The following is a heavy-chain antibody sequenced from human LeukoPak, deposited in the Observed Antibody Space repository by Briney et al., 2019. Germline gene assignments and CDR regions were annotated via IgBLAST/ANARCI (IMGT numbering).Heavy chain of an antibody. Sequence: ASVKVSCKASGYTFTGYYMHWVRHAPGQGLEWMGWINPNSGGTNYAQKFQGRVTMTRDTSISTAYMELSRLRSDDTAVYYCARDRIRWLGDYYYMDVWGKGTTVTVSS. V-gene: IGHV1-2*02. CDR3: ARDRIRWLGDYYYMDV. CDR1: GYTFTGYY. J-gene: IGHJ6*03. CDR2: INPNSGGT. D-gene: IGHD4-23*01.